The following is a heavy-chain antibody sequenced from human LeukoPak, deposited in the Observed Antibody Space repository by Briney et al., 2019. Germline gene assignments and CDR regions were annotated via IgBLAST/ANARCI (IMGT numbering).Heavy chain of an antibody. Sequence: PGGSLRLSCAASGFTFSSYWMHWVRQAPGKGLVWVSRINSDGSSTSYADSVKGRFTISRDNDKNTLYLQMNSLRAEDTAVYYCAREGAYYDSSGYYYYYYYMDVWGKGTTVTVSS. CDR1: GFTFSSYW. CDR3: AREGAYYDSSGYYYYYYYMDV. CDR2: INSDGSST. V-gene: IGHV3-74*01. J-gene: IGHJ6*03. D-gene: IGHD3-22*01.